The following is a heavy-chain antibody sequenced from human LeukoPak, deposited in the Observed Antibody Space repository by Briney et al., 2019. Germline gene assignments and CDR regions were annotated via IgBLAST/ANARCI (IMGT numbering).Heavy chain of an antibody. CDR3: ARVAAAGSEYFQH. Sequence: GGSLRLSCAASGFTFSSYGMHWVRQAPGKGLEGVAVIWYDGSNKYYADSVKGRFTISRDNSKNTLYLQMNSLRAEDTAVYYCARVAAAGSEYFQHWGQGTLVTVSS. V-gene: IGHV3-33*01. D-gene: IGHD6-13*01. CDR1: GFTFSSYG. CDR2: IWYDGSNK. J-gene: IGHJ1*01.